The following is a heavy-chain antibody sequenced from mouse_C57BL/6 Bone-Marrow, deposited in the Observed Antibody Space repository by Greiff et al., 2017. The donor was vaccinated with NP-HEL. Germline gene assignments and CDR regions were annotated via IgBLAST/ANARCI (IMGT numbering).Heavy chain of an antibody. V-gene: IGHV1-64*01. CDR1: GYTFTSYW. D-gene: IGHD2-3*01. Sequence: QVQLQQPVAELVKPGASVKLSCKASGYTFTSYWMHWVKQRPGQGLEWIGMIHPNSGSTNYNEKFKSKATLTVDKSSSTAYMQLSSLTSEDSAVYYCARSYDERYFDVWGTGTTVTVSS. CDR2: IHPNSGST. CDR3: ARSYDERYFDV. J-gene: IGHJ1*03.